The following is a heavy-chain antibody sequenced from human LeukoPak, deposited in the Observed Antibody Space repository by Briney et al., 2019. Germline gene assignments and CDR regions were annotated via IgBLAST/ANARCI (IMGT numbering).Heavy chain of an antibody. V-gene: IGHV3-23*01. J-gene: IGHJ4*02. Sequence: GGSLRLSCAASGFTFSSYAMSWVRQAPEKGLEWVSAISGSGGSTYYADSVKGRFTISRDNSKNTLYLQMNSLRAEDTAVYYCAKGEGGYPDLFDYWGQGTLVTVSS. D-gene: IGHD3-22*01. CDR3: AKGEGGYPDLFDY. CDR1: GFTFSSYA. CDR2: ISGSGGST.